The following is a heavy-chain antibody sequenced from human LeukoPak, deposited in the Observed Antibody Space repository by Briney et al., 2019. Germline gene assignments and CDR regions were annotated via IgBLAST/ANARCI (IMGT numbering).Heavy chain of an antibody. CDR3: ARDRGSGWKRDLDY. V-gene: IGHV1-2*02. D-gene: IGHD6-19*01. Sequence: ASVKVSCKASGYTFTGYYMHWVRQAPGRGLEWMGWINPNSGGTNYAQKFQGRVTMTRDTSISTAYMELSRLRSDDTAVYYCARDRGSGWKRDLDYWGQGTLVTVSS. CDR2: INPNSGGT. CDR1: GYTFTGYY. J-gene: IGHJ4*02.